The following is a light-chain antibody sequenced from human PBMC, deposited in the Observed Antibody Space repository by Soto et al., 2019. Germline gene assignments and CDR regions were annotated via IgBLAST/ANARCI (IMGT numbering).Light chain of an antibody. Sequence: DIQMTQSPSTLSASVGDRVTITCRASQSISSWLAWYQQKPGKAPKLLIYKASSLESGVPSRFSGRGSGTEFTLTIIILQPDELATYYCQQYNSVYTFGQGTKLEIK. CDR3: QQYNSVYT. CDR1: QSISSW. CDR2: KAS. V-gene: IGKV1-5*03. J-gene: IGKJ2*01.